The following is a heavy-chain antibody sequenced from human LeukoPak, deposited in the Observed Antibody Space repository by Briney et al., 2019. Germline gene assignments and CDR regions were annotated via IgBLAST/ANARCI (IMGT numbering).Heavy chain of an antibody. V-gene: IGHV3-73*01. J-gene: IGHJ4*02. CDR1: GFTFSGSA. Sequence: GGSLRLSCAASGFTFSGSAMHWVRQASGKGLEWVGRIRSKPNSYATAYAASVKGRFTISRDDSKNTAYLQMNSLKTEDTAVYYCTTREDTAMVAFDYWDQGTLVTVSS. CDR2: IRSKPNSYAT. D-gene: IGHD5-18*01. CDR3: TTREDTAMVAFDY.